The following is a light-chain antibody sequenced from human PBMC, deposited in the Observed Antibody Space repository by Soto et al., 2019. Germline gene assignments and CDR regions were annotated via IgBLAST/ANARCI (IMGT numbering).Light chain of an antibody. J-gene: IGKJ4*01. CDR3: QQRSYLFT. CDR1: QSVGSS. Sequence: IVLTQSPATLSLSPGERATLSCRVSQSVGSSLAWYQQKPGQAPRLLIYDASNRATGIPARLSGSGSGTDFTLTIKSLEPEDVAVYYCQQRSYLFTFGGGTKVDIK. V-gene: IGKV3-11*01. CDR2: DAS.